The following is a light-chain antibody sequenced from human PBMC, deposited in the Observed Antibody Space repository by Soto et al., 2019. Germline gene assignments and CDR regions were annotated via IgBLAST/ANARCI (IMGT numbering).Light chain of an antibody. CDR2: ATS. J-gene: IGKJ1*01. CDR1: QGINNY. V-gene: IGKV1-16*02. Sequence: IQMTQSPPSLSSSVGGRVTITCRASQGINNYLAWFQHQPGKAPKPLIYATSTLHSGVPSKFSGSGSGKEFTLTITNLQPEDFVAYYCQQYSSYPWTFGQGTKV. CDR3: QQYSSYPWT.